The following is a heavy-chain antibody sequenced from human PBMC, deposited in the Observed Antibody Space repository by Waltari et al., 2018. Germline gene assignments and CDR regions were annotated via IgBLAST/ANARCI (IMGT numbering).Heavy chain of an antibody. D-gene: IGHD2-2*01. CDR1: DSTFPSYG. Sequence: QVQLVQSGAEVKKPGASVKVPCKASDSTFPSYGSDWVRQPPGQGLEWMGWISAYNGNTNYAQKLQGRVTMTTDTSTSTAYMELRSLRSDDTAVYYCARDVGAYCSSTSCYVFDYWGQGTLVTVSS. V-gene: IGHV1-18*01. CDR2: ISAYNGNT. CDR3: ARDVGAYCSSTSCYVFDY. J-gene: IGHJ4*02.